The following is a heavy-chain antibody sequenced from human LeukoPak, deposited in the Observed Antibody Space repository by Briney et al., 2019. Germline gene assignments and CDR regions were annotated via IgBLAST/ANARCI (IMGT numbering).Heavy chain of an antibody. V-gene: IGHV3-48*02. Sequence: GGSLRLSCAVSRFSLSGYSMNWVRQAPGKGLEWVSYISSSGTTMHYADSVKGRFTISRDNAKNSLYLQMNSLRDEDTAVYYCVRSRQGSYFDYWDQGTLVTVSS. D-gene: IGHD6-13*01. CDR2: ISSSGTTM. J-gene: IGHJ4*02. CDR3: VRSRQGSYFDY. CDR1: RFSLSGYS.